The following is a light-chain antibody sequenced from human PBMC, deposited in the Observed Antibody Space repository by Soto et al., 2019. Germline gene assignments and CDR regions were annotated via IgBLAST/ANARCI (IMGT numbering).Light chain of an antibody. CDR1: QGISSA. CDR3: QQFNSYPLT. CDR2: DAS. Sequence: AIPLTQSPSSLSASVGDRVTITCRASQGISSALAWYQQKSGKAPKLLIYDASSLESGVPSRFSGSGSGTDFTLTISSLQPEDFATYYCQQFNSYPLTFGGGTKVEIK. J-gene: IGKJ4*01. V-gene: IGKV1-13*02.